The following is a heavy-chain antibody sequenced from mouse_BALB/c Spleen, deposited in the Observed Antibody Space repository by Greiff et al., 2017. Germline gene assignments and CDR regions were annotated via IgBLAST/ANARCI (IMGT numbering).Heavy chain of an antibody. V-gene: IGHV1-15*01. CDR3: TRDDLFDY. CDR1: GYTFTDYE. J-gene: IGHJ2*01. Sequence: VQLQESGAELVRPGASVTLSCKASGYTFTDYEMHWVKQTPVHGLEWIGAIDPETGGTAYNQKFKGKATLTADKSSSTAYMELRSLTSEDSAVYYCTRDDLFDYWGQGTTLTVSS. CDR2: IDPETGGT.